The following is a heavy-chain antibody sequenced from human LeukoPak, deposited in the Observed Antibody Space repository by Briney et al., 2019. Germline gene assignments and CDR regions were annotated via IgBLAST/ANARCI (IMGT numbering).Heavy chain of an antibody. V-gene: IGHV1-8*03. CDR1: GYTFTSYD. D-gene: IGHD3-16*01. CDR2: MNPNSGNT. Sequence: ASVKVSCKASGYTFTSYDINWVRQATGQGLEWMGWMNPNSGNTGYAQKFQGRVTITRNTSISTAYMELSSLRSEDTAVYYCARGRGRGSQGGGAFDIWGQGTMVTVSS. CDR3: ARGRGRGSQGGGAFDI. J-gene: IGHJ3*02.